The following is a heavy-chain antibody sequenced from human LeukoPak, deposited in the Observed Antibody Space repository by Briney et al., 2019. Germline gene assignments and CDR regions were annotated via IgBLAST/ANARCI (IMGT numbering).Heavy chain of an antibody. J-gene: IGHJ5*02. D-gene: IGHD5-12*01. CDR2: ISDSGGST. V-gene: IGHV3-23*01. Sequence: QPGGSLRLSCAASRFTFSTYAMSWVRQAPGKGLEWVSAISDSGGSTYYADSVRGRFTVSRDNSKNTLYLQMNSLRAEDTAVYYCAKDRYNDYEGGWFDPWGQGTLVTVSS. CDR1: RFTFSTYA. CDR3: AKDRYNDYEGGWFDP.